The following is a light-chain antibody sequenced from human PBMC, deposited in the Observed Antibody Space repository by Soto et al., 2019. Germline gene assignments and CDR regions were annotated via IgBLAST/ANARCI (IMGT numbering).Light chain of an antibody. CDR3: KKYPNRPPWT. V-gene: IGKV3-15*01. CDR2: GAS. J-gene: IGKJ1*01. Sequence: IVVTHYPASLAVCREGMATLSGGASQSVSSNLAWYQQKPGQAPRLLIYGASTRATGIPARFSGSASGTEFTLTISSLQFPDFAVYHCKKYPNRPPWTVAQGTKVDIK. CDR1: QSVSSN.